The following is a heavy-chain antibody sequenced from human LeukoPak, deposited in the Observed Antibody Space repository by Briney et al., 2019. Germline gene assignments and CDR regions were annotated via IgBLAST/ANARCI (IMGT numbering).Heavy chain of an antibody. D-gene: IGHD3-10*01. CDR1: GGSISSYY. Sequence: SETLSLTCTVSGGSISSYYWSWIRQPAGKGLEWIGRIYTSGSTNYNPSLKSRVTMSVDTSKNQFSLKLSSVTAADTAAYYCARDNFGHYGSGNNAFDIWGQGTMVTVSS. CDR2: IYTSGST. J-gene: IGHJ3*02. V-gene: IGHV4-4*07. CDR3: ARDNFGHYGSGNNAFDI.